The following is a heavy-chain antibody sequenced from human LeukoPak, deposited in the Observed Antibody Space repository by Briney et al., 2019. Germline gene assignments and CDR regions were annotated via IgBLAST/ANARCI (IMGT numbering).Heavy chain of an antibody. J-gene: IGHJ4*02. Sequence: SQTLSLTCAISGDSVSSNSAAWNWIRQSPSRGLEWLGRTYYRSRRYNDYAVSVRGRITINPYTSKNQVSLHVNSVTPEDTAVYYCARARYYHDGSGYYHFDYWGQGTLVTVSS. CDR3: ARARYYHDGSGYYHFDY. CDR2: TYYRSRRYN. V-gene: IGHV6-1*01. CDR1: GDSVSSNSAA. D-gene: IGHD3-22*01.